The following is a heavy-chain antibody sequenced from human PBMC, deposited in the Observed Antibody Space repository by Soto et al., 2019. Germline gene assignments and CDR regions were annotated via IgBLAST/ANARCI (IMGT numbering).Heavy chain of an antibody. CDR3: ANGGGNSDAFHI. CDR2: ISWDGGTT. Sequence: GGSLRLSCAASGFTFDDYTMHWVRQAPGKGLEWVSLISWDGGTTYYADSVKGRFTISRDNSKNSLYLQMNSLRTEDTALYYCANGGGNSDAFHIWGQGTMVTVSS. J-gene: IGHJ3*02. V-gene: IGHV3-43*01. CDR1: GFTFDDYT. D-gene: IGHD2-21*02.